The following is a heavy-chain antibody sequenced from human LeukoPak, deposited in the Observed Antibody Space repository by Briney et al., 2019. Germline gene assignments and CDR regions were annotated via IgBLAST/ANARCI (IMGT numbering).Heavy chain of an antibody. CDR1: GFTFTSYA. Sequence: PGGSLRLSCAASGFTFTSYAMNWVRQAPGKGLEWVSSISSSSSYIYYADSVKGRFTISRDNAKNSLYLQMNSLRAEDTAVYYCARGQSHYYGMDVWGQGTTVTVSS. CDR2: ISSSSSYI. V-gene: IGHV3-21*01. CDR3: ARGQSHYYGMDV. J-gene: IGHJ6*02.